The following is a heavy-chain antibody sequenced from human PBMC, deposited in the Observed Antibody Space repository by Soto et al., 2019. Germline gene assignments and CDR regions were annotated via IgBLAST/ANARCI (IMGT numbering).Heavy chain of an antibody. CDR3: ARGIPGYSYGLY. CDR1: GFTFTGHY. V-gene: IGHV1-69*06. Sequence: SVKVSCKASGFTFTGHYIHWVRQAPGQGLEWMGGIIPIFGTANYAQKFQGRVTITADKSTSTAYMELSSLRSEDTAVYYCARGIPGYSYGLYWGQGTLVTVSS. J-gene: IGHJ4*02. CDR2: IIPIFGTA. D-gene: IGHD5-18*01.